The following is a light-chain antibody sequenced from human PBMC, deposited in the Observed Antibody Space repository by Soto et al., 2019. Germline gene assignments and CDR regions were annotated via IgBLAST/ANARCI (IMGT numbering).Light chain of an antibody. V-gene: IGKV1-39*01. CDR3: QQNYNGVT. J-gene: IGKJ1*01. CDR2: GAS. CDR1: QSIRTY. Sequence: DIQLTQSPPSLPASVGDRVTITCRASQSIRTYLNWYQQKPGKAPQLLIYGASSLQRGVPSRFSGGGSGTDFTLTISSLQPEDFATYYCQQNYNGVTFGPGTKVQIK.